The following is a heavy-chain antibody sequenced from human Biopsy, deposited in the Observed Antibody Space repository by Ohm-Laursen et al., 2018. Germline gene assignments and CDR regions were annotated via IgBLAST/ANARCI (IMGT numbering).Heavy chain of an antibody. CDR2: IIPILRTT. Sequence: PSVKVSCKTSTGTFDSYGVTWVRQAPGQGLEWMGRIIPILRTTTYAPKFQGRVTFTADKSSSTAYLELSSLTSEDTAMFYCAREAIGYQLPCDDWGQGTLVTVS. D-gene: IGHD2-15*01. V-gene: IGHV1-69*04. J-gene: IGHJ4*02. CDR1: TGTFDSYG. CDR3: AREAIGYQLPCDD.